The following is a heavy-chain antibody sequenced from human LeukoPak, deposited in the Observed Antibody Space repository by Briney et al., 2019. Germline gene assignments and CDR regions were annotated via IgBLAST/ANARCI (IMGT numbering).Heavy chain of an antibody. V-gene: IGHV1-2*02. CDR2: INPNSGGT. CDR1: GYTFTGYY. J-gene: IGHJ4*02. Sequence: ASVKVSCKASGYTFTGYYMHWVRQAPGQGLEWMGWINPNSGGTNYAQKFQGRVTMTRDTSISTAYMELSRLRSDDTAVYYCARDFSGYGFCQDYWGQGTLVTVSS. D-gene: IGHD5-12*01. CDR3: ARDFSGYGFCQDY.